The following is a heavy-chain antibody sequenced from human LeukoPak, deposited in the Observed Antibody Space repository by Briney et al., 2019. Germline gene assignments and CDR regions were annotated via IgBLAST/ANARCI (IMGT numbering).Heavy chain of an antibody. J-gene: IGHJ4*02. CDR1: GFTFSSYA. CDR3: AKAPSRGSYYRDYFDY. V-gene: IGHV3-23*01. Sequence: GGSLRLSCAASGFTFSSYAMSWDRQAPGKGLEWVSAISGSGGSTYYADSVKGRFTISRDNSKNTLYLQMNSLRAEDTAVYYCAKAPSRGSYYRDYFDYWGQGTLVTVSS. CDR2: ISGSGGST. D-gene: IGHD1-26*01.